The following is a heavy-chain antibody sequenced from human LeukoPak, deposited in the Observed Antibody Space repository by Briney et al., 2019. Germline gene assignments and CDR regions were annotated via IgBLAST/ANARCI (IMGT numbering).Heavy chain of an antibody. J-gene: IGHJ4*02. D-gene: IGHD5-18*01. CDR1: GFTFSGCG. V-gene: IGHV3-30*02. CDR3: AKDPYSYGSYFDY. Sequence: TGGSLKLSYAASGFTFSGCGMHWVRQAPGKGLEWVALIWYDGRDKYYADSVKGQFTISRDNSKNTLYLQINSLRAEDTAVYYCAKDPYSYGSYFDYWGQGTLVIVSS. CDR2: IWYDGRDK.